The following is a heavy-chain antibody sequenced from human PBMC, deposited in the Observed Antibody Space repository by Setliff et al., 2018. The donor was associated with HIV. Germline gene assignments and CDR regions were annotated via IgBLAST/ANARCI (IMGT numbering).Heavy chain of an antibody. D-gene: IGHD6-19*01. Sequence: SETLSLTCTVSGGSISSTSYYWSWIRQPPGKGLEWIGSIYYSGNTYYNPSLKSRVTISVDTSKNHFSLRLKSVTAADTTVFYCARRTSFVGGAVAGHFDYWGQGTPVTVSS. J-gene: IGHJ4*02. CDR3: ARRTSFVGGAVAGHFDY. V-gene: IGHV4-39*02. CDR2: IYYSGNT. CDR1: GGSISSTSYY.